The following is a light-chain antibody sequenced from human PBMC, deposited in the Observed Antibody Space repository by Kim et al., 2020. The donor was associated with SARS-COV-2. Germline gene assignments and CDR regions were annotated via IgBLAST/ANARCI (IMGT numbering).Light chain of an antibody. Sequence: DIVMTQSPLSLPVTPGEPASISCRSSQSLQHSNGYHYLDWYLQKPGQSPQLLIYLGSNRASGVPDRFSGSVSGTDFTLKISRVEAEDVGVYYCMQALRTWTFGQGTKVDIQ. CDR2: LGS. J-gene: IGKJ1*01. CDR3: MQALRTWT. V-gene: IGKV2-28*01. CDR1: QSLQHSNGYHY.